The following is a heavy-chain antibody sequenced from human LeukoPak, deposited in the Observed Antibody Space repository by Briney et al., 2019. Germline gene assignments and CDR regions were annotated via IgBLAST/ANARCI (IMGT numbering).Heavy chain of an antibody. CDR2: ISGYNGKT. CDR1: GYTFNNGG. J-gene: IGHJ6*02. D-gene: IGHD6-19*01. Sequence: ASVKVSCKGSGYTFNNGGFSWVRQAPGQGLEWMGWISGYNGKTNYAQNLQGRVTVTTDTSTSTAYMESRSLRSDDTAVYYCARWSGGSDWRYHYGMDVWGQGTTVTVSS. V-gene: IGHV1-18*01. CDR3: ARWSGGSDWRYHYGMDV.